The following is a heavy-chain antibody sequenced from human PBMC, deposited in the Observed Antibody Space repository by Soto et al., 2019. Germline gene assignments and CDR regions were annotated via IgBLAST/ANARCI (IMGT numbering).Heavy chain of an antibody. CDR2: INDGGNTV. CDR3: ARGGRVYGEHF. D-gene: IGHD4-17*01. V-gene: IGHV3-11*01. Sequence: QLVESGGGLVKPGGSLRLSCAASNFTFSDYYMIWIRQAPGKGLEWISYINDGGNTVYYADSVKGRFTVSRDNAKNSLYLQMRSLRAEDTAVYYCARGGRVYGEHFWGQGTLVTVSS. J-gene: IGHJ4*02. CDR1: NFTFSDYY.